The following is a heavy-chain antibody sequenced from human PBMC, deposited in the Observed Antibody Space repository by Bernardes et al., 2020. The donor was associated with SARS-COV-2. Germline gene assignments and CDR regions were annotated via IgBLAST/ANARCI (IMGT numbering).Heavy chain of an antibody. CDR2: ISGSGDTS. D-gene: IGHD6-6*01. CDR3: ARRSAARAFDY. Sequence: GGSLRLSCAASGFTFNNFLMIWVRQAPGKGLEWVSVISGSGDTSYYADSVRGRFTISRDNSKNILYLQMDSLRVDDTAVYYCARRSAARAFDYWGQGTLVTVSS. CDR1: GFTFNNFL. V-gene: IGHV3-23*01. J-gene: IGHJ4*02.